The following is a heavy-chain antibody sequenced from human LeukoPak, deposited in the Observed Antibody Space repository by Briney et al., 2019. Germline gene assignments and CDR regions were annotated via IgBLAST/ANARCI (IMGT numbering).Heavy chain of an antibody. D-gene: IGHD3-10*01. V-gene: IGHV3-20*04. Sequence: PGGSLRLSCAASGFTFDDYGMSWVRQAPGKGLEWVSGINWNCGSTGYADSVKGRFTISRDNAKNSLYLQMNSLRAEDTALYYCAREDYYYGSGSPLGAFDIWGQGTMVTVSS. CDR1: GFTFDDYG. CDR2: INWNCGST. J-gene: IGHJ3*02. CDR3: AREDYYYGSGSPLGAFDI.